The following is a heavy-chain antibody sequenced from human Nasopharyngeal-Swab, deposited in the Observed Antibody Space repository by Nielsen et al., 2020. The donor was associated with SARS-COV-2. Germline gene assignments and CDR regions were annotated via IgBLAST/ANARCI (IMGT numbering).Heavy chain of an antibody. CDR3: ARDLGIMDPFDY. V-gene: IGHV4-39*02. D-gene: IGHD2-2*03. CDR1: GGSISSSSYY. CDR2: IYYSGST. Sequence: SETLSLTCTVSGGSISSSSYYWGWIRQPPGKGLEWIGSIYYSGSTYYNPSLKSRVTISVDTSKNQFSLKLSSVTAADTAVYYCARDLGIMDPFDYWGQGTLVTVSS. J-gene: IGHJ4*02.